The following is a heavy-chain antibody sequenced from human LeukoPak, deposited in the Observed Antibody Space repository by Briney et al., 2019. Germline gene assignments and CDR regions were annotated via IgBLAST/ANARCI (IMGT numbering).Heavy chain of an antibody. CDR3: ALYDKAFDY. CDR2: IWYDGSNK. J-gene: IGHJ4*02. Sequence: PGGSLRLSCAASGFTFSSYGMHWVRQAPGKGLEWVAVIWYDGSNKYYADSVKGRFTISRDNSKNTLYLQVNSLRAEDTAVYYCALYDKAFDYWGQGTLVTVSS. V-gene: IGHV3-33*01. D-gene: IGHD3-16*01. CDR1: GFTFSSYG.